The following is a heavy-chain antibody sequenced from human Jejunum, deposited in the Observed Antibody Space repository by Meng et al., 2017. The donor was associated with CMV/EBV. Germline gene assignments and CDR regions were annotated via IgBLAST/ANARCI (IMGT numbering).Heavy chain of an antibody. J-gene: IGHJ6*02. Sequence: TFDDYGMSWVRQVPGEGLEWVSGINKKGGSTVYADSVEGRFTISRDNAKNSLYLQMNSLRAEDTALYYCARHYYASGSYPTSGMDAWGQGTTVTVSS. V-gene: IGHV3-20*03. CDR3: ARHYYASGSYPTSGMDA. CDR1: TFDDYG. CDR2: INKKGGST. D-gene: IGHD3-10*01.